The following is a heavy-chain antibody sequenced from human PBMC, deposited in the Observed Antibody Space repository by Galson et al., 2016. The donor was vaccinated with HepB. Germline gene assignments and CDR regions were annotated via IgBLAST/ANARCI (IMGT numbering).Heavy chain of an antibody. CDR2: FFYGGGT. Sequence: SETLSLTCTVSGGSISSGGYYWSWIRQHPGKGLEWIGSFFYGGGTYYNPSLKSRVAISVDTSKNQFSLTLSSVTAADTAVYYCSRHLTKIIQSWGQGTLVTVSS. CDR3: SRHLTKIIQS. D-gene: IGHD2-8*01. CDR1: GGSISSGGYY. J-gene: IGHJ5*02. V-gene: IGHV4-39*01.